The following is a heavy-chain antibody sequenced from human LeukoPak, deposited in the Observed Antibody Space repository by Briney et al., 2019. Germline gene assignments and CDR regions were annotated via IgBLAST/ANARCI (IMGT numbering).Heavy chain of an antibody. Sequence: SETLSLTCTVSGGSISSSNYYWGWIRQPPGKGLEWIGRIYTSGSTNSNPSLKSRVTMSVDTSRNQFSLKLSSVTAADTAVYYCARVGDSSGYYPSYYFDYWGQGTLVTVSS. CDR2: IYTSGST. CDR3: ARVGDSSGYYPSYYFDY. CDR1: GGSISSSNYY. V-gene: IGHV4-39*07. D-gene: IGHD3-22*01. J-gene: IGHJ4*02.